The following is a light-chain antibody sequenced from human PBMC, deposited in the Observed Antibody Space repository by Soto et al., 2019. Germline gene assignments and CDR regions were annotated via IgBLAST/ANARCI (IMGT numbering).Light chain of an antibody. CDR3: QQYVSSPWT. CDR2: GAS. V-gene: IGKV3-20*01. Sequence: EIVLTQSPGTLSLSPGERVTLSCRASQSVSSSYLAWYQQKPGQAPRLLIYGASSRATGIPDRFRGSGSGTDFTLTISRLEPEDFAVYYCQQYVSSPWTFGQGTKVEIK. CDR1: QSVSSSY. J-gene: IGKJ1*01.